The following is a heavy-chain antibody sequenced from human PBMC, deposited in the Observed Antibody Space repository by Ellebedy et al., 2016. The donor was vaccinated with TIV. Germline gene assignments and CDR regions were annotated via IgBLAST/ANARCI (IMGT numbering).Heavy chain of an antibody. D-gene: IGHD3-22*01. CDR3: AKHRGGYNYYGMDV. CDR2: ISGSGGNT. J-gene: IGHJ6*02. V-gene: IGHV3-23*01. Sequence: GESLKISCAASRFTFSSYAMSWVRQAPGKGLEWVSTISGSGGNTYHADSVKGRFTISRDNSKNTLYLQMNSRRAEDTAVYYCAKHRGGYNYYGMDVWGQGTTVTVSS. CDR1: RFTFSSYA.